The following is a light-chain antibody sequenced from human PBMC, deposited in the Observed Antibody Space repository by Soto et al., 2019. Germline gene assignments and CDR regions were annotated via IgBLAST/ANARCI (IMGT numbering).Light chain of an antibody. J-gene: IGKJ4*02. CDR2: GAS. V-gene: IGKV3-20*01. CDR1: QSVRNSN. CDR3: QQYGSSPIK. Sequence: TVLTQSPGTLSLSPGERATLSCRASQSVRNSNLAWYQQKPGQAPRLLIYGASSRATGIPDRFSGSGSGTDFTLTITRLETEDFAMYYCQQYGSSPIKLGGGSKV.